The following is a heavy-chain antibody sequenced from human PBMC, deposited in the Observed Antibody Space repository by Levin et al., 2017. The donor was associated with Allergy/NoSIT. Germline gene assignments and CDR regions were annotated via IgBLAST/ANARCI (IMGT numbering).Heavy chain of an antibody. V-gene: IGHV4-59*01. D-gene: IGHD4-17*01. CDR1: GGSISSYY. CDR2: IHYSGST. CDR3: ARDRTTVTTNDVYYYGMDV. Sequence: PSETLSLTCTVSGGSISSYYWSWIRQPPGKGLEWIGYIHYSGSTKYNPSLKSRVTISVDTSKNQFSLKLNSVTAADTAVYYCARDRTTVTTNDVYYYGMDVWGQGTTVTVSS. J-gene: IGHJ6*02.